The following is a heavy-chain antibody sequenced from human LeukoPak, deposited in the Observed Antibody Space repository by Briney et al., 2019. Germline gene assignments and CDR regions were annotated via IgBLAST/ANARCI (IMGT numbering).Heavy chain of an antibody. V-gene: IGHV1-2*06. CDR2: INPNSGGT. Sequence: ASMKVSCKASGYTFTGYYMHWVRQAPGQGLEWMGRINPNSGGTNYAQKFQGRVTMTRDTSISTAYMELSRLRSDDTAVYYCARDRYYDYVWGSYRYTGVDYWGQGTLVTVSS. D-gene: IGHD3-16*02. CDR1: GYTFTGYY. CDR3: ARDRYYDYVWGSYRYTGVDY. J-gene: IGHJ4*02.